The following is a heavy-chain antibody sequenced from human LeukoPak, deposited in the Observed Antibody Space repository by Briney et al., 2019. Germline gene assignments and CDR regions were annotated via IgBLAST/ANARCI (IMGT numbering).Heavy chain of an antibody. D-gene: IGHD2-2*02. CDR2: INHSGST. CDR3: ARVKMVCSSTSCYTGETFNWFDP. J-gene: IGHJ5*02. V-gene: IGHV4-34*01. Sequence: SETLSLTCAVYGGSFSGYYWSWIRQPPGNGLEWIGEINHSGSTNYNPSLKSRVTISVDTSKNQFSLKLSSVTAADTAVYYCARVKMVCSSTSCYTGETFNWFDPWGQGTLVTVSS. CDR1: GGSFSGYY.